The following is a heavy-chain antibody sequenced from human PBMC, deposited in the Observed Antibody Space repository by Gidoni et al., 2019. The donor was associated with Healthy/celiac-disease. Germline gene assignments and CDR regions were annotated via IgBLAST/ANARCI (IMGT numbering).Heavy chain of an antibody. V-gene: IGHV1-2*02. CDR2: INPNSGGT. CDR3: ARALGYSSSFKSAAGSHDAFDI. CDR1: GYTFTGYY. Sequence: QVQLVQSGAEVKKPGASVKVSCKASGYTFTGYYMHWVRQAPGQGLEWMGWINPNSGGTNYAQKFQGRVTMTRDTSISTAYMELSRLRSDDTAVYYCARALGYSSSFKSAAGSHDAFDIWGQGTMVTVSS. J-gene: IGHJ3*02. D-gene: IGHD6-13*01.